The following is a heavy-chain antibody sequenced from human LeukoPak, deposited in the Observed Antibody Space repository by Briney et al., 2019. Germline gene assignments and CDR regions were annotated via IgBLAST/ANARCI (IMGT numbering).Heavy chain of an antibody. CDR2: ISYDGSNK. D-gene: IGHD6-13*01. CDR3: AKASYSSSWYVYFDY. V-gene: IGHV3-30*18. CDR1: GFTFSSYG. Sequence: GGSLRLSCAASGFTFSSYGMHWVRQAPGKGLEWVAVISYDGSNKYYADSVKGRFTISRDNSKNTLYLQMNSLRAEDTAVYYCAKASYSSSWYVYFDYWGKGTTVTVSS. J-gene: IGHJ4*03.